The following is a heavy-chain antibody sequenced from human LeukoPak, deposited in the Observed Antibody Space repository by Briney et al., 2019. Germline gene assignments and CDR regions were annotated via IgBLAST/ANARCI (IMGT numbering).Heavy chain of an antibody. J-gene: IGHJ4*02. CDR2: IKSKTDGGTT. D-gene: IGHD1-26*01. V-gene: IGHV3-15*01. CDR3: TTAPLWEGDY. Sequence: WIRQPPGKGLEWVGRIKSKTDGGTTDYAAPVKGRFTISRDDSKNTLYLQMNSLKTEDTAVYYCTTAPLWEGDYWGQGTLVTVSS.